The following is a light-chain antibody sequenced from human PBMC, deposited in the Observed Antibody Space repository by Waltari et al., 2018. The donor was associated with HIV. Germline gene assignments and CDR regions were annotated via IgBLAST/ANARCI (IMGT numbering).Light chain of an antibody. CDR1: QTVFYSSNHKNY. CDR2: WAS. CDR3: QQYFSLPIT. Sequence: DIVMTQSPDSLAVSLGERATINCKSSQTVFYSSNHKNYLAWYQQKPGQPPKLLIYWASTRESGVPDRFSGSGSGTDFTLTISSLQAEDVAVYYCQQYFSLPITFGGGTKVEIK. J-gene: IGKJ4*01. V-gene: IGKV4-1*01.